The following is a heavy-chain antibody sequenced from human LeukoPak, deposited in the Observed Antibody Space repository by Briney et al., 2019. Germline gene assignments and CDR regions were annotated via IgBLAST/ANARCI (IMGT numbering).Heavy chain of an antibody. CDR3: ARDKGHYGSYAFDI. V-gene: IGHV4-34*01. CDR2: INHSGST. D-gene: IGHD3-10*01. Sequence: PSETLSLTCAVYGGSFSGYYWSWIRQPPGKGLEWIGEINHSGSTNYNPSLKSRVTISVDTSKNQFSLKLSSVTAADTAVYYCARDKGHYGSYAFDIWGQGTMVTVSS. CDR1: GGSFSGYY. J-gene: IGHJ3*02.